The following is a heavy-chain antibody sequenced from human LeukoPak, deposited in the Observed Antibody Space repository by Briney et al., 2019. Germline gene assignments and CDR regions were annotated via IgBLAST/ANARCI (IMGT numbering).Heavy chain of an antibody. Sequence: SQTLSLTCTVSGGSISSGDFYWSWIRQPPGKGLEWIGYIYNSGSTYYNPSLKSRVTISVDTSKNQFSLKLSSVTAADTAVYYCARAFTNRASSGSYAFDIWGQGTMVTVSS. V-gene: IGHV4-30-4*08. CDR2: IYNSGST. J-gene: IGHJ3*02. CDR1: GGSISSGDFY. D-gene: IGHD3-22*01. CDR3: ARAFTNRASSGSYAFDI.